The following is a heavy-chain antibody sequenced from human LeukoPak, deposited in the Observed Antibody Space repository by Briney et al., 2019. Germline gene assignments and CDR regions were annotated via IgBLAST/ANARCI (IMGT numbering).Heavy chain of an antibody. CDR2: ISYDGSDK. CDR3: ARGESSAPGY. V-gene: IGHV3-30*03. CDR1: GFTFSSYG. J-gene: IGHJ4*02. D-gene: IGHD3-10*01. Sequence: PGRSLRLSCAASGFTFSSYGMHWVRQAPGKGLEWVAVISYDGSDKYYADSVKGRFTISRDNSKNTLYLQMNSLRAEDTAVYYCARGESSAPGYWGQGTLVTVSS.